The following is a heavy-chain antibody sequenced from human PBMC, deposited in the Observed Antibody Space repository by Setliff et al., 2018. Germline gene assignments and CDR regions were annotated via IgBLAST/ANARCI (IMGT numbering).Heavy chain of an antibody. CDR3: ATRTFAVIPHSGLGLDYFYGMDV. CDR1: GGSISSMSYY. D-gene: IGHD2-21*01. CDR2: IYHSGSS. V-gene: IGHV4-39*07. J-gene: IGHJ6*02. Sequence: SETLSLTCTVSGGSISSMSYYWGWIRQPPGKGLEWIGSIYHSGSSYYNSSLRSRVTISVDTSKNQFSLILRSVTAADTAVYYCATRTFAVIPHSGLGLDYFYGMDVWGRGTTVTV.